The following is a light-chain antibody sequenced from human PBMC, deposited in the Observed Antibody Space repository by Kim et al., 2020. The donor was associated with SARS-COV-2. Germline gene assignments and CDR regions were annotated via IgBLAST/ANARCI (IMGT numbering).Light chain of an antibody. CDR1: KLGDKY. CDR2: QDS. V-gene: IGLV3-1*01. J-gene: IGLJ2*01. Sequence: YELTQPPSVSVSPGQTASITCSGDKLGDKYTCWYQQKPGQSPVLVIYQDSKRPSGIPERFSGSNSGNTATLTISGTQAMDEADYYCQAWDSSTVVFGGGTKLTVL. CDR3: QAWDSSTVV.